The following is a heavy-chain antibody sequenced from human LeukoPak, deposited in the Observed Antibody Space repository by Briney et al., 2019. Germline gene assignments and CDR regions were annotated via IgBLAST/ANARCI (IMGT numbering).Heavy chain of an antibody. J-gene: IGHJ3*02. Sequence: PGGSLRLSFVASGFTFSSYWMSWVRQAPGKGREWVANIKQDGSEKYNVDSVKGRFTISRDNAKNSLYLQMNSLRAEDTAVYYCARVGGVEWELLRNDAFDIWGQGTMVTVSS. D-gene: IGHD1-26*01. CDR3: ARVGGVEWELLRNDAFDI. V-gene: IGHV3-7*01. CDR1: GFTFSSYW. CDR2: IKQDGSEK.